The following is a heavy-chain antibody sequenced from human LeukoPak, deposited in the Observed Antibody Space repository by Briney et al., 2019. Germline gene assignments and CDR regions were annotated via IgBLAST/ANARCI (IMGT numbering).Heavy chain of an antibody. CDR3: ARGVWFGEFLGSGCGY. CDR2: IKEDGSEK. J-gene: IGHJ4*02. Sequence: PGGSLRLSCATSKFTFSSYWMTWVRQAPGKWLEWVTNIKEDGSEKYYGDSVKGRFTISRDNAKNSLYLQMNSLRVEDTAVYYCARGVWFGEFLGSGCGYWGQWTLVTVSS. D-gene: IGHD3-10*01. CDR1: KFTFSSYW. V-gene: IGHV3-7*01.